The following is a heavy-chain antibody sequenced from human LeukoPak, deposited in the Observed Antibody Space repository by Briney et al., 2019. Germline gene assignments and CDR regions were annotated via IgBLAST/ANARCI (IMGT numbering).Heavy chain of an antibody. D-gene: IGHD1-26*01. J-gene: IGHJ4*02. CDR2: LNHSGST. CDR3: ARGVVGATKNFDY. CDR1: GGSFSGYF. Sequence: SETLSLTCAVYGGSFSGYFWSWIGEPPREGGGWGGELNHSGSTNYNPSLKSRITISVDSSKNQFSLKLSSVTAADAAVYYCARGVVGATKNFDYWGQGTLVTVSS. V-gene: IGHV4-34*01.